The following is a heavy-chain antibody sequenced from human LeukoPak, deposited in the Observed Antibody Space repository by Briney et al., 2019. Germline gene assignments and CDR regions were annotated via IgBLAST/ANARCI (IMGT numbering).Heavy chain of an antibody. CDR1: GGTFSSYA. Sequence: ASVKVSCKASGGTFSSYAISWVRQAPGQGLEWMGGIIPIFGTANYAQKFQGRVTITADESTSTAYMELSSLRSDDTAVYYCARVFGEMATIGYWGQGTLVTVSS. V-gene: IGHV1-69*13. CDR2: IIPIFGTA. D-gene: IGHD5-24*01. J-gene: IGHJ4*02. CDR3: ARVFGEMATIGY.